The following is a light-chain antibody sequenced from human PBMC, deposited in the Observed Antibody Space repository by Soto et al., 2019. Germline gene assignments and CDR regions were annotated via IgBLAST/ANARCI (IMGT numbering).Light chain of an antibody. Sequence: DIVMTQSPLSLPVTPGEPASISCRSSQSLLHSNGYNYLDWYLQKPGQSPQLLIYLGSNRASGVXGXXSGSGSGTDCTLKISRVEAEDVGVYYCLQALQTPYTFGQGTKLEIK. CDR3: LQALQTPYT. CDR1: QSLLHSNGYNY. V-gene: IGKV2-28*01. J-gene: IGKJ2*01. CDR2: LGS.